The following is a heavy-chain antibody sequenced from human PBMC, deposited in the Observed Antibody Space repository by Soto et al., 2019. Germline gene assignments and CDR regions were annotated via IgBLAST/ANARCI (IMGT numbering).Heavy chain of an antibody. CDR3: TTVVGRGLPYGMGV. D-gene: IGHD1-26*01. Sequence: SGGSLRLSCAASGFTFSNAWMSWVRQAPGKGLEWVGRIKSKTDGGTTDYAAPVKGRFTISRDDSKNTLYLQMNSLKTEDTAVYYCTTVVGRGLPYGMGVWGQGTTVTVSS. J-gene: IGHJ6*02. CDR2: IKSKTDGGTT. CDR1: GFTFSNAW. V-gene: IGHV3-15*01.